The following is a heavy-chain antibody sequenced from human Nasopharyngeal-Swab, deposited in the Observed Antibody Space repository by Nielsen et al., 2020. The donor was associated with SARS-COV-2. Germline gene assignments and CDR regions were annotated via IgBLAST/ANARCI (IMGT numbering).Heavy chain of an antibody. J-gene: IGHJ4*02. V-gene: IGHV3-33*06. CDR3: AKSQHIVVVTAMPS. D-gene: IGHD2-21*02. CDR2: IWYDGSNK. CDR1: GFTFSSYG. Sequence: GESLKISCAASGFTFSSYGMHWVRQAPGKGLEWVAVIWYDGSNKYYADSVKGRFTISRDNSKNTLYLQMNSLRAEDTAVYYCAKSQHIVVVTAMPSWGQGTLVTVSS.